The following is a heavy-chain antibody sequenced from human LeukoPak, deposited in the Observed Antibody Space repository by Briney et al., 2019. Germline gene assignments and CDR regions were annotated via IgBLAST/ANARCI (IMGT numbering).Heavy chain of an antibody. Sequence: GGSLRLSCAASKFTFSSYWMSWVRQAPGKGLEWVASINHNGNVNYYVDSVKGRFTISRDNAKNSLYLQMSNLRAEDTAVYFCARGGGLDVWGQGATVTVSS. D-gene: IGHD3-16*01. CDR3: ARGGGLDV. CDR1: KFTFSSYW. J-gene: IGHJ6*02. V-gene: IGHV3-7*03. CDR2: INHNGNVN.